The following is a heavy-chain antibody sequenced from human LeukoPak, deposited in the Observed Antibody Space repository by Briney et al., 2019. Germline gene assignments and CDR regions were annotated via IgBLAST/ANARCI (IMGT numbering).Heavy chain of an antibody. CDR1: GFTFSSYS. D-gene: IGHD3-9*01. J-gene: IGHJ4*02. V-gene: IGHV3-21*01. Sequence: GGSLRLSCSASGFTFSSYSMNWVRQAPGKGLEWVSCISSSSSYIYYADSVKGRFTISRDNAKNSLYLLMNSLRAEDTAVYYCEIRKSGYDILTADYWGQGTLVTVSS. CDR2: ISSSSSYI. CDR3: EIRKSGYDILTADY.